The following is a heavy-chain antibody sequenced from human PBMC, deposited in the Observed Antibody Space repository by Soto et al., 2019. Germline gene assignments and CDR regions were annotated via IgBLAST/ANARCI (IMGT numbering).Heavy chain of an antibody. CDR2: IYYSGST. Sequence: QVQLQESGPGLVKPSETLSLTCTVSGGSINSYYWNWIRQPPGKGLEWIGYIYYSGSTNYNPSLKSRVTISIGTSKNQFSLKLSSVTAADTAVYYCARFGWWEGNYWGQGTLVTVSS. D-gene: IGHD1-26*01. V-gene: IGHV4-59*08. CDR3: ARFGWWEGNY. J-gene: IGHJ4*02. CDR1: GGSINSYY.